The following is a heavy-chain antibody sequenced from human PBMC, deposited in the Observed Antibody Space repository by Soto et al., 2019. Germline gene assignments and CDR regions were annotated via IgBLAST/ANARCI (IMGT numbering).Heavy chain of an antibody. D-gene: IGHD2-15*01. CDR1: GGSIKNTNYH. Sequence: TSETLSLTCSVSGGSIKNTNYHWGWIRQPPGKGLEWIGTLYYRGATDYDPSLKTRVTISVDTSKNQLSLNLSSVTAADTAVEYCFGVMAANLDHRGQGTMVTVSS. J-gene: IGHJ4*01. CDR3: FGVMAANLDH. V-gene: IGHV4-39*01. CDR2: LYYRGAT.